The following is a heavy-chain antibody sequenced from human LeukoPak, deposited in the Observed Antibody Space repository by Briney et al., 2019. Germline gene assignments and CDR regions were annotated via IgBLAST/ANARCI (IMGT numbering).Heavy chain of an antibody. CDR1: GGSISSSSYY. Sequence: PSETLSLTCTVSGGSISSSSYYWGWIRQPPGKGLEWIGSIYYSGSTYYNPSLKSRVTISVDTSKNQFSLKLSSVTAADTAVYYCARELPPIVVVPAATAFDALDIWGQGTMVTVSS. V-gene: IGHV4-39*07. J-gene: IGHJ3*02. CDR3: ARELPPIVVVPAATAFDALDI. CDR2: IYYSGST. D-gene: IGHD2-2*01.